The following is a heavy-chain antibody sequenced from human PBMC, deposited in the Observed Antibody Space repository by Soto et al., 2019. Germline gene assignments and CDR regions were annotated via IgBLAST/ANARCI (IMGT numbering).Heavy chain of an antibody. J-gene: IGHJ6*02. D-gene: IGHD3-10*01. CDR3: AKDRTTLVRGVSHLYYNGMDV. CDR1: GFTFTSYG. V-gene: IGHV3-30*02. Sequence: VGSLRLSCAASGFTFTSYGMHWVRQAPGKGLEWVALIWYDGSHKYYADSVKGRFTISRDDSKNTLFLQMNSLRAEDTAVYYCAKDRTTLVRGVSHLYYNGMDVCGLRTTVTVSS. CDR2: IWYDGSHK.